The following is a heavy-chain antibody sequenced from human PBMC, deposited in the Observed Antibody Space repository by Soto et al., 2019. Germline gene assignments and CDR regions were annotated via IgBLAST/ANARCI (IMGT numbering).Heavy chain of an antibody. CDR3: ARVAHQSLDF. J-gene: IGHJ4*02. D-gene: IGHD5-12*01. CDR1: GYTFTNYH. CDR2: INPSDGGT. Sequence: ASVKVSCKASGYTFTNYHMHWVRQAPGQGLECLGIINPSDGGTGYAQKFQGRVTMTRDTSTSTVYMEMSSLRSEDTAVYYCARVAHQSLDFWGLGTLVTVSS. V-gene: IGHV1-46*01.